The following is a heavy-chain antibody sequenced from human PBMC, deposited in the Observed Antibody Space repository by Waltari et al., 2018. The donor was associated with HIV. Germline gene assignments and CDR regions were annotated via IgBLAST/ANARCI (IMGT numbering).Heavy chain of an antibody. D-gene: IGHD1-7*01. CDR3: ARHEPRNSWFDP. Sequence: QLQLQESGPGLVKPSETLSLTCSVSGGSISSSYYYWGWIRQPPRKGLEWIGSVFYSGSTDDNPSLKSRVTISVDTSKNQFSLKLTSVTAADTAVYYCARHEPRNSWFDPWGQGTLVTVSS. J-gene: IGHJ5*02. CDR1: GGSISSSYYY. V-gene: IGHV4-39*01. CDR2: VFYSGST.